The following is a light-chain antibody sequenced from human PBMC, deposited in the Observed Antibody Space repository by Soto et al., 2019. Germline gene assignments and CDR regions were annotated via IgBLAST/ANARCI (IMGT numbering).Light chain of an antibody. CDR2: KAS. Sequence: DIQMTQSPSTLSASVGDRVTITCRASQSISSWLAWYQQKPGKALKLLIYKASNLESGVPSRFSGSVSGTEFTLTISSLQPDDFATYYCQQYNSYPLTFGGGTKVEIK. CDR1: QSISSW. CDR3: QQYNSYPLT. J-gene: IGKJ4*01. V-gene: IGKV1-5*03.